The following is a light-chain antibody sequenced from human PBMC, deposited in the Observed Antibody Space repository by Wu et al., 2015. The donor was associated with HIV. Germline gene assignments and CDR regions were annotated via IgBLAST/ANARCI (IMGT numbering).Light chain of an antibody. CDR2: DAS. CDR3: QHRSNRPPGS. J-gene: IGKJ2*04. Sequence: ETLLTQSPATLSLSPGDRATLSCRASQSVSTYLAWYQQKPGQAPRLLIYDASNRAPDIPARFSGSGSGTDFTLTISSLEPEDFAVYYCQHRSNRPPGSFGQGTKVEIK. CDR1: QSVSTY. V-gene: IGKV3-11*01.